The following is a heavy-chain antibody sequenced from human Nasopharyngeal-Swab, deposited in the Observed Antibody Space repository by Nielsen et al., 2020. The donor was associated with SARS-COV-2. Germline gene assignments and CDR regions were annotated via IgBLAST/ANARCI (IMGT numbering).Heavy chain of an antibody. CDR1: GFTFSSYW. Sequence: GESLKISCAASGFTFSSYWMHWVRQAPGKGLVWVSRINSDGSSTSYADSVKGRFTISRDNAKNTLYLQMNSLRAEDTAVYYCARDLLGFGEWSVGGWFDPWGQGTLVTASS. CDR3: ARDLLGFGEWSVGGWFDP. D-gene: IGHD3-10*01. CDR2: INSDGSST. J-gene: IGHJ5*02. V-gene: IGHV3-74*01.